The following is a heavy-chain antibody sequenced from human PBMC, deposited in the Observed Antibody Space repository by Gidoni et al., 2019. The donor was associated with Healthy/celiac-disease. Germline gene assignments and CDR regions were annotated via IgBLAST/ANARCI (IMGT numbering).Heavy chain of an antibody. CDR2: ISGSDGST. J-gene: IGHJ4*02. CDR3: AKDLVSSSCFDY. Sequence: ELQMLESGGGLVQPGGSLRLSCAASGLTFSSYAMSWVRPGPGKGVEWVSAISGSDGSTYNADSVKGRFTISRDNSKNTLYLQMNSLRAEDTAVYYCAKDLVSSSCFDYWGQGTLVTVSS. D-gene: IGHD6-6*01. CDR1: GLTFSSYA. V-gene: IGHV3-23*01.